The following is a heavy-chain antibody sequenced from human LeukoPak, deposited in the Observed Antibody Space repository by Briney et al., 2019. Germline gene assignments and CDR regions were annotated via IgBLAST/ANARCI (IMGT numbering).Heavy chain of an antibody. D-gene: IGHD4-17*01. Sequence: GSLRLSCAASGFTFSSHWMHWARQAPGKGLVWVSRINGDETSTAYADSVKGRFTISRDNAKNTLYLQMNSLRADDTAVYYCVRARTTVLNLFDYWGQGTLVTVSS. J-gene: IGHJ4*02. CDR3: VRARTTVLNLFDY. CDR1: GFTFSSHW. V-gene: IGHV3-74*01. CDR2: INGDETST.